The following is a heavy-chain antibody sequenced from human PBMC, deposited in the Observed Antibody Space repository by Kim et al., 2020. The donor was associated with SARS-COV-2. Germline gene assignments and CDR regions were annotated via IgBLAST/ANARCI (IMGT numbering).Heavy chain of an antibody. J-gene: IGHJ6*02. D-gene: IGHD3-9*01. CDR3: ASLPSLRYFDWFLYYYYYGMDV. V-gene: IGHV3-7*03. Sequence: GGSLRLSCAASGFTFSSYWMSWVRQAPGKGLEWVANIKQDGSEKYYVDSVKGRFTISRDNAKNSLYLQMNSLRAEDTAVYYCASLPSLRYFDWFLYYYYYGMDVWGQGTTVTVSS. CDR2: IKQDGSEK. CDR1: GFTFSSYW.